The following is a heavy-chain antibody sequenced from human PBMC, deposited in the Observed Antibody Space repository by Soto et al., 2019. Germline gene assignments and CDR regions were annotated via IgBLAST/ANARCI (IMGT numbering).Heavy chain of an antibody. D-gene: IGHD3-10*01. CDR2: IKEAGSEK. V-gene: IGHV3-7*01. Sequence: EVQLVESGGGLVQPGGSLRLSGAASGFTFSFYWMSWVRQAPGKGLDWVANIKEAGSEKYYVDSVKGRFTISRDNAKNSLYLQMNSLRAEDTAVYYCARGRMVRGVTFYYYACVDVWGKGPTVTVS. CDR1: GFTFSFYW. CDR3: ARGRMVRGVTFYYYACVDV. J-gene: IGHJ6*03.